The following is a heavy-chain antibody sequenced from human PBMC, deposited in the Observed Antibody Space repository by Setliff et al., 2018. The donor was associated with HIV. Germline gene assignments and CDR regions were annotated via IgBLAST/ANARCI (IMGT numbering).Heavy chain of an antibody. J-gene: IGHJ4*02. D-gene: IGHD2-21*02. CDR3: ARSSRGSLRDLDY. Sequence: PSETLSLTCAVSGDSLSNYYWSWIRQPPGKGLEWIGYVHSTGSTNYNPSLKSRVAISVDTSKNQFSLKLRSVTATDTAVYFCARSSRGSLRDLDYWGPGTLVTVSS. V-gene: IGHV4-4*09. CDR2: VHSTGST. CDR1: GDSLSNYY.